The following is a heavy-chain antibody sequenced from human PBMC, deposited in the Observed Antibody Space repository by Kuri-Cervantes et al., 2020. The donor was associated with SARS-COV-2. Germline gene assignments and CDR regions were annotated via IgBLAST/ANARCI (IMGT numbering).Heavy chain of an antibody. CDR2: ISGSGGST. CDR1: GFTFSSYA. D-gene: IGHD1-1*01. V-gene: IGHV3-23*01. J-gene: IGHJ4*02. CDR3: AKDPGNGYFDY. Sequence: GGSLRLSWAASGFTFSSYAMGWVRQAPGKGLEWVSAISGSGGSTYYADSVKVRFTISRDNSKNTLYLQMNSLRAEDTAVYYCAKDPGNGYFDYWAQGTLVTVSS.